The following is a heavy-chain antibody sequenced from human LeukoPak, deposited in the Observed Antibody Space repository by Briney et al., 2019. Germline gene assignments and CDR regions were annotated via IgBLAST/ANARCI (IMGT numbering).Heavy chain of an antibody. D-gene: IGHD3-3*01. Sequence: SETLSLTCAVYGGSFSGYYWSWIRQPPGKGLEWIGEINHSGSTNYNPSLKSRVTISVDTSKNQFSMKMSSVTAADTAVYYCARDVQDFTIFGVVTDDAFDIWGQGTMVTVSS. CDR3: ARDVQDFTIFGVVTDDAFDI. CDR1: GGSFSGYY. V-gene: IGHV4-34*01. CDR2: INHSGST. J-gene: IGHJ3*02.